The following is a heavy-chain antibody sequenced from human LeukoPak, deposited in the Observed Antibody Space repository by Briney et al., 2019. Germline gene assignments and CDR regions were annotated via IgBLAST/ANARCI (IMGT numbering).Heavy chain of an antibody. CDR2: IYYSGST. V-gene: IGHV4-30-4*01. Sequence: PSETLSLTCTVSGGSISSGDYYWNWIRQPPGKGLEWIGYIYYSGSTSYNPSLKSRVTISVDTSMIQFSLKLSSVTAADTAVYYCARDDYYGSGRFDPWGQGTLVTVSS. CDR3: ARDDYYGSGRFDP. CDR1: GGSISSGDYY. D-gene: IGHD3-10*01. J-gene: IGHJ5*02.